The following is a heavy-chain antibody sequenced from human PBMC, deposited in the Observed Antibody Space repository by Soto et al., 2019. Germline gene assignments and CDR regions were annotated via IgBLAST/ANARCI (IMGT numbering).Heavy chain of an antibody. J-gene: IGHJ4*02. CDR1: GFTFSTYA. CDR3: AKGDGNYYGPGSYYDV. CDR2: ITASGGST. D-gene: IGHD3-10*01. V-gene: IGHV3-23*01. Sequence: EVQLLESGGGLVQPGGSLRLSCVASGFTFSTYALSWVRQAPGKGLEWISVITASGGSTCYADSVKGRFTISRDNSKITLYLQLNSVRAEDTALYYCAKGDGNYYGPGSYYDVRGQGTLVTVSS.